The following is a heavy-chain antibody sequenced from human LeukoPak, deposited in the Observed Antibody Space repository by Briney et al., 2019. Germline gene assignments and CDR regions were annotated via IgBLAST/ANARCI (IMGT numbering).Heavy chain of an antibody. V-gene: IGHV4-34*01. J-gene: IGHJ5*02. CDR1: GGSISSYY. CDR2: INHSGST. Sequence: PSETLSLTCTVSGGSISSYYWSWIRQPPGKGLEWIGEINHSGSTNYNPSLKSRVTISVDTSKNQFSLKLSSVTAADTAVYYCARGGHYGSSWFDPWGQGTLVTVSS. CDR3: ARGGHYGSSWFDP. D-gene: IGHD4-17*01.